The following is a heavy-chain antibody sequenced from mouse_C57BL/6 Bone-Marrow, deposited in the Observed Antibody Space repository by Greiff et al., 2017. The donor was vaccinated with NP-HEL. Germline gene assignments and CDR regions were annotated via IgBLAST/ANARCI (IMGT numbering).Heavy chain of an antibody. J-gene: IGHJ4*01. D-gene: IGHD1-1*02. CDR2: ISDGGSYT. CDR1: GFTFSSYA. V-gene: IGHV5-4*01. CDR3: ARESLWSYYAMDY. Sequence: DVMLVESGGGLVKPGGSLKLSCAASGFTFSSYAMSWVRQTPEKRLEWVATISDGGSYTYYPDNVKGRFTISRDNAKNNLYLQMSHLKSEDTAMYYCARESLWSYYAMDYWGQGTSVTVSS.